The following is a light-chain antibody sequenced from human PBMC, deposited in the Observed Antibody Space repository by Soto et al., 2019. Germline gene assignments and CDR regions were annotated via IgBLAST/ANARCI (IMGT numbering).Light chain of an antibody. CDR1: SSDVGGYNF. Sequence: QSVLTQPASVSESPRQSITISCTGTSSDVGGYNFVSWYQQHPGKAPKLMIFEVSNRPSWVSNRFSGSKSGNTSSLTISGLQAEDEADYYCSSYTSSSTLVFGTGTKVTVL. J-gene: IGLJ1*01. CDR3: SSYTSSSTLV. V-gene: IGLV2-14*01. CDR2: EVS.